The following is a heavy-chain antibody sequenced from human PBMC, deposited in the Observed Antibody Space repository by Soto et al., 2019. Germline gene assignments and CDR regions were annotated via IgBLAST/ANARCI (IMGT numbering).Heavy chain of an antibody. V-gene: IGHV4-34*01. CDR3: ATRITVFGLLIPPFDP. CDR1: GGSVNGYY. CDR2: VNHTGGT. D-gene: IGHD3-3*01. J-gene: IGHJ5*02. Sequence: SSETLSLTCAVYGGSVNGYYWNWIRQPPGKGLEWIGEVNHTGGTHYNPSLKSRVTMSVDTSKNQFSLRLSSVTAADTAIYYCATRITVFGLLIPPFDPWGQGTQVTVSS.